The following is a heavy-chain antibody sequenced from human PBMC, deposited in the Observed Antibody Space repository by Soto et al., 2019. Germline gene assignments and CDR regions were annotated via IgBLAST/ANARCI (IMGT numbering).Heavy chain of an antibody. CDR2: ISAYNGNT. J-gene: IGHJ4*02. V-gene: IGHV1-18*04. D-gene: IGHD3-22*01. Sequence: WASVKVSCKASGYTFTSYGISWVRQAPGQGLEWMGWISAYNGNTNYAQKLQGRVTMTTDASTSTAYMELRSLRSDDTAVYYCARDFPSPMRCDSSGPDYWGQGTLVTVSS. CDR1: GYTFTSYG. CDR3: ARDFPSPMRCDSSGPDY.